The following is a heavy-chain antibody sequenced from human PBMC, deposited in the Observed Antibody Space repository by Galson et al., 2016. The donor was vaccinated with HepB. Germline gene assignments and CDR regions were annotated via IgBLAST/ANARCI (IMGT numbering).Heavy chain of an antibody. CDR3: ARDSHYDISTGQYYGMDV. CDR2: IIPIFGTT. Sequence: SVKVSCKASGGTFSSHAISWVRQAPGQGLEWMGGIIPIFGTTKYEQKFQGRVTITADESTSTAYLELRNMRSEDTAVYDCARDSHYDISTGQYYGMDVWGQGTTVTVSS. CDR1: GGTFSSHA. J-gene: IGHJ6*02. V-gene: IGHV1-69*13. D-gene: IGHD3-9*01.